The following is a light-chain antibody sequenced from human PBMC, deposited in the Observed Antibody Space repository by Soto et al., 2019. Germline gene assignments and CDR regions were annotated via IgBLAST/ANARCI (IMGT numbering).Light chain of an antibody. J-gene: IGKJ5*01. V-gene: IGKV1-9*01. CDR2: GAS. CDR3: QQLNTYPIT. Sequence: IQLTQSPSSLSASVGDRVTITCRASQGISSYLAWYQQKPGKAPKLLIYGASTLEGGVPFRFSGSGSGTDFTLTFISLQPEDFATYYCQQLNTYPITFGQGTRLEIK. CDR1: QGISSY.